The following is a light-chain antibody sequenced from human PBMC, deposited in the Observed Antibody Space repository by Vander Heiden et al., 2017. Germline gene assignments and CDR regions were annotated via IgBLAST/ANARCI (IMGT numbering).Light chain of an antibody. CDR2: YDK. J-gene: IGLJ2*01. CDR3: QVWAGRSDHVI. Sequence: SYVLTQPPSVSEAPGETARITCGGNNFGSKGVHWYQQKPGQAPVLVIYYDKDRPSGIPARFSGSNSGNTATLTISRVEAGDEADYYCQVWAGRSDHVIFGGGSKLTVL. V-gene: IGLV3-21*04. CDR1: NFGSKG.